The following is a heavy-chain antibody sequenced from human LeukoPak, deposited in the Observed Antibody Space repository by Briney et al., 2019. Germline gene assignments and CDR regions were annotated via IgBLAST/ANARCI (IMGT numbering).Heavy chain of an antibody. V-gene: IGHV3-30*02. Sequence: PGGSLRLSCAASGFTFSSYGMHWVRQAPGKGLEWVAFIRYDGSNKYYADSVKGRFTISRDNSNNTLYLQMNRLRTEDTAVYYCAKDSRGYFSFDYWGQGTLVTVSS. CDR2: IRYDGSNK. CDR1: GFTFSSYG. CDR3: AKDSRGYFSFDY. D-gene: IGHD3-22*01. J-gene: IGHJ4*02.